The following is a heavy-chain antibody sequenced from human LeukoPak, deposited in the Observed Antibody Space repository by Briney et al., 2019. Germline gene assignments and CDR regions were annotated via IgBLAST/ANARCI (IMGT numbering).Heavy chain of an antibody. D-gene: IGHD6-19*01. J-gene: IGHJ4*02. CDR3: AKGWRRSPSY. CDR1: GFTVSSKY. Sequence: GGSLRLSCAASGFTVSSKYMSWVRQAPGKGLEWVSAISGSGGSTYYADSVKGRFTISRDNSKNTLYLQMNSLRAEDTAVYYCAKGWRRSPSYWGQGTLVTVSS. V-gene: IGHV3-23*01. CDR2: ISGSGGST.